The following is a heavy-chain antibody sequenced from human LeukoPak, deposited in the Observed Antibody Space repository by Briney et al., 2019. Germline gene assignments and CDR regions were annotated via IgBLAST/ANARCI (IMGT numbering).Heavy chain of an antibody. D-gene: IGHD2-15*01. V-gene: IGHV3-23*01. CDR2: ISGSGGST. CDR3: AKDWPRYCGGGRCSGY. J-gene: IGHJ4*02. Sequence: GGSLRLSCAASGFTFSSYAMSWVRQAPGKGLEWVSAISGSGGSTYYADSVKGRFTISRDNSKNTLYLQMNSLRAEDTAVYYCAKDWPRYCGGGRCSGYWGQGTLVTVSS. CDR1: GFTFSSYA.